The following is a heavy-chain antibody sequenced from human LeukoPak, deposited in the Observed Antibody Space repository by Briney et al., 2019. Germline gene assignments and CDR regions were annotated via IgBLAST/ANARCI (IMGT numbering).Heavy chain of an antibody. CDR2: IYYSGST. Sequence: SETLSLTCTVSGGSISSYYWSWIRQPPGKGLEWIGYIYYSGSTNYNPSLKSRVTISVDTSKNQFSLKLSSVIAADTAVYYCASALYGSGVGDYWGQGTLVTVSS. CDR3: ASALYGSGVGDY. CDR1: GGSISSYY. J-gene: IGHJ4*02. V-gene: IGHV4-59*01. D-gene: IGHD3-10*01.